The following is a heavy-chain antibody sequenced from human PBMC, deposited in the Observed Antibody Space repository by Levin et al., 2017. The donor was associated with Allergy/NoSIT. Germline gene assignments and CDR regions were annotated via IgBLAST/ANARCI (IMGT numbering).Heavy chain of an antibody. J-gene: IGHJ4*02. V-gene: IGHV3-74*01. D-gene: IGHD6-19*01. CDR1: GFSFGPYW. CDR3: ARGFSGWEPVDF. CDR2: INSDGSSI. Sequence: QRGESLKISCAASGFSFGPYWMHWVRQAPGKGLEWVSHINSDGSSISYAGSVKGRFTISRDNDRKTLYLQMDSLRAEDTAVYFCARGFSGWEPVDFWGQGTLVTVSS.